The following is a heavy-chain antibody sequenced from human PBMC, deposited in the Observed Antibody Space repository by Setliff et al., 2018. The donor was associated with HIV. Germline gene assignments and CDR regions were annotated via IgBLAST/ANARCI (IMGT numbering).Heavy chain of an antibody. CDR2: VYHTGST. J-gene: IGHJ3*02. CDR3: AREDGSNSHDTFEI. CDR1: GVSISDNNW. D-gene: IGHD1-1*01. V-gene: IGHV4-4*02. Sequence: PSETLSLTCDVSGVSISDNNWWSWVRQPPGRGLEWIGEVYHTGSTNYNPSLKSRVITSIDKSKNQFSLKLTSVTPADTAIYYCAREDGSNSHDTFEIWGQGILVTVSS.